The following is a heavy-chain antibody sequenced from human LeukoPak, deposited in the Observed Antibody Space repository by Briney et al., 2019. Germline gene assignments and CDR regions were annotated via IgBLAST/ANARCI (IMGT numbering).Heavy chain of an antibody. J-gene: IGHJ4*02. CDR2: ISWNSDSI. CDR1: GFTFDDYA. D-gene: IGHD3-10*01. Sequence: PGGSLRLSCAASGFTFDDYAMHWVRQAPGKGLEWVSGISWNSDSIGYADSVKGRFTISRDNAKNSLYLQMNSLRAEDTALYYCAKDISGSGSQYYFDYWGQGTLVTVSS. CDR3: AKDISGSGSQYYFDY. V-gene: IGHV3-9*01.